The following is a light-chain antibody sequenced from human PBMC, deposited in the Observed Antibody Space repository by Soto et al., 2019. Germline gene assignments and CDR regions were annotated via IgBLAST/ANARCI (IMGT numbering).Light chain of an antibody. CDR1: QSVSSY. J-gene: IGKJ5*01. CDR3: QQRSSWPPG. CDR2: DAS. Sequence: EIVMTQSPGTLSLSPGDTATLSCRASQSVSSYLAWYQQKPGQAPRLLIYDASNRATGIPARFTGSGSGTDFTLTISSLEPEDFALYYCQQRSSWPPGFGQGTRLEIK. V-gene: IGKV3-11*01.